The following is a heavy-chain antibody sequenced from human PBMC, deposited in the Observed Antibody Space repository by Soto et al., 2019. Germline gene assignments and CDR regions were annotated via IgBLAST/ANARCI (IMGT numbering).Heavy chain of an antibody. CDR3: AKGKFDLAAAGFDYFDY. J-gene: IGHJ4*02. Sequence: HPGGSLRLSCAASGFTFSSYGMHWVRQAPGKGLEWVAVISYDGSNKYYADSVKGRFTISRDNSKNTLYLQMNSLRAEDTAVYYCAKGKFDLAAAGFDYFDYWGQGTLVTVSS. CDR2: ISYDGSNK. V-gene: IGHV3-30*18. CDR1: GFTFSSYG. D-gene: IGHD6-13*01.